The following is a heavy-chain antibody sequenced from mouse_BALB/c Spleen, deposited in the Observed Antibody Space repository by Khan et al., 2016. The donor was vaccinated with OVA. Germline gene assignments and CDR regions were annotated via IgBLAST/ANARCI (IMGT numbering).Heavy chain of an antibody. Sequence: VQLQESGAELVRPGVSVKIPCKGSGYTFTDFTMHWVKQSHGKSLEWIGVVSTYYGDATYNQKFKGKATMTVDKSSSTAYMELARLTSEDSAIYYCARGGGDRFAYWGQGTLVTVSA. CDR2: VSTYYGDA. V-gene: IGHV1S137*01. J-gene: IGHJ3*01. CDR3: ARGGGDRFAY. CDR1: GYTFTDFT.